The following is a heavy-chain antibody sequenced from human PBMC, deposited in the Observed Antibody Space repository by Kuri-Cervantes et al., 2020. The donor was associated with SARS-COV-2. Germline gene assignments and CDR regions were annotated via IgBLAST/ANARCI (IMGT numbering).Heavy chain of an antibody. CDR3: AHRRPTVTTNDAFDI. Sequence: SGPTLVKPTQTLTLTCTFSVFSLTTSGMCVAWIRQPPGKALEWLALIYWDDDKRYGPSLKSRLTITKDTSNNQVVLTMTNMDPVDTAIYYCAHRRPTVTTNDAFDIWGQGTMVTVSS. D-gene: IGHD4-17*01. CDR1: VFSLTTSGMC. CDR2: IYWDDDK. V-gene: IGHV2-5*05. J-gene: IGHJ3*02.